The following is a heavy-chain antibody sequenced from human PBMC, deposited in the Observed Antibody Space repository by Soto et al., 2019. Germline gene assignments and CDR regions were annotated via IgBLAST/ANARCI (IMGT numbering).Heavy chain of an antibody. Sequence: SETLSLTCAVYGGSFSGYYWSWIRQHPGKGLEWIGEINHSGSTNYNPSLKSRVTISVDTSKNQFSLKLSSVTAADTAVYYCARVGYYYGSGSYHYWGQGTLVTVSS. V-gene: IGHV4-34*01. CDR2: INHSGST. J-gene: IGHJ4*02. D-gene: IGHD3-10*01. CDR3: ARVGYYYGSGSYHY. CDR1: GGSFSGYY.